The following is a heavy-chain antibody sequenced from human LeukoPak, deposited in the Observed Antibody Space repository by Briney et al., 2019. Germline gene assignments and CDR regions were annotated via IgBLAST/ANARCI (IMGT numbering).Heavy chain of an antibody. Sequence: SVKVSCKASGGTFSSYAISWVRQAPGQGLEWMGGIIPIFGTANYAQKFQGRVTITADESTSTAYMELSSLRSEDTAVYYCARTRTISRGVYYYYYYMDVWGKGTTVTISS. D-gene: IGHD3-9*01. CDR3: ARTRTISRGVYYYYYYMDV. CDR2: IIPIFGTA. CDR1: GGTFSSYA. J-gene: IGHJ6*03. V-gene: IGHV1-69*13.